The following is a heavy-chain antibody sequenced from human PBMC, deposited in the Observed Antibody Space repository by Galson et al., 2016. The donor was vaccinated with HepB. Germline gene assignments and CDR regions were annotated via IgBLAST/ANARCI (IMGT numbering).Heavy chain of an antibody. CDR1: GYNFEIYW. Sequence: QSGAEVKKPGESLKISCKASGYNFEIYWIVWVRQMPGKGLEWMGGVSGDSYGTYSPSLQGQVTMSADKSITTAYLQWSSLKASDTAIFYCARTPIRGPGGAYPFDIWGQGTTVTVSS. CDR2: VSGDSYG. V-gene: IGHV5-51*01. D-gene: IGHD3-16*01. J-gene: IGHJ3*02. CDR3: ARTPIRGPGGAYPFDI.